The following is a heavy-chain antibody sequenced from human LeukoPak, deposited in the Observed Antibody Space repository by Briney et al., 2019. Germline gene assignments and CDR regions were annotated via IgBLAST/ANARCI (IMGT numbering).Heavy chain of an antibody. V-gene: IGHV3-21*01. D-gene: IGHD6-19*01. CDR2: ISSSSYI. Sequence: GGSLRLSCAASGFTFSSYSMNWVRQAPGKGLEWVSSISSSSYIYYADSVKGRFTISRDNAKNSLYLQMNSLRAEDTAVYYCARDYYSSGWYDPYYYGMDVWGQGTTVTVSS. CDR3: ARDYYSSGWYDPYYYGMDV. J-gene: IGHJ6*02. CDR1: GFTFSSYS.